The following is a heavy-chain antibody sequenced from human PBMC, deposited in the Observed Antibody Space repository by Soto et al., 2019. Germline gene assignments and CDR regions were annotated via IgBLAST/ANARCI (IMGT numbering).Heavy chain of an antibody. CDR3: ARGPDPTYFDY. CDR2: INVYNGKT. Sequence: QVQLVQSGGAVAKPGASVKVSCKASGYTFTNYGINWVRQAPGLGLEWMGWINVYNGKTNYAQKSQARVTMTTDTSTNSVYMELRSLRSDDTAVYYCARGPDPTYFDYWGQGTLVIVSS. CDR1: GYTFTNYG. J-gene: IGHJ4*02. V-gene: IGHV1-18*01.